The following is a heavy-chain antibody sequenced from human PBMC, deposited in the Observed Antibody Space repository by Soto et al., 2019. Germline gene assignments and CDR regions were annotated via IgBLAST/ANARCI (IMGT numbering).Heavy chain of an antibody. CDR2: IIPIFGTA. V-gene: IGHV1-69*01. Sequence: QVQLVQSGAEVKKPGSSVKVSCKASGGTFSSYAISWVRQAPGQGLEWMGGIIPIFGTANYAQKFQGRVRITADESTSTAYMELSSLRSEDTAVYYCARGGYCTNGVCSHFDYWGQGTLVTVSS. CDR1: GGTFSSYA. D-gene: IGHD2-8*01. CDR3: ARGGYCTNGVCSHFDY. J-gene: IGHJ4*02.